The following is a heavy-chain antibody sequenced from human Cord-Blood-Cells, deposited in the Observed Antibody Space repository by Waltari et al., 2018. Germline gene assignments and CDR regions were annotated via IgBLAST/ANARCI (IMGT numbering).Heavy chain of an antibody. CDR2: IYYSGST. V-gene: IGHV4-39*01. CDR3: ARLTYYDFWSGYYFDY. D-gene: IGHD3-3*01. CDR1: GGSISSSSYY. J-gene: IGHJ4*02. Sequence: QLQLQESGPGLGKPSETLSLTCTVSGGSISSSSYYWGWFRQPPGKGLEWIGSIYYSGSTYYNPSLKSRVTISVDTSKNQFSLKLSSVTAADTAVYYCARLTYYDFWSGYYFDYWGQGTLVTVSS.